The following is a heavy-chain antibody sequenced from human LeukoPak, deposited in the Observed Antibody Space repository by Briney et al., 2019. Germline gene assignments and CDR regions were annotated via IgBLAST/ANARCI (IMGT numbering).Heavy chain of an antibody. CDR2: INLSGGST. J-gene: IGHJ4*02. CDR1: GYTFTSYY. D-gene: IGHD4/OR15-4a*01. V-gene: IGHV1-46*01. Sequence: ASVKVSCKTSGYTFTSYYMHWVRQAPGQGLEWMGIINLSGGSTSYAQKFQGRVTMTRDMSTSTVYMELSRLRSDDTAVYYCASGDYGDPPLNYWGQGTLVTVSS. CDR3: ASGDYGDPPLNY.